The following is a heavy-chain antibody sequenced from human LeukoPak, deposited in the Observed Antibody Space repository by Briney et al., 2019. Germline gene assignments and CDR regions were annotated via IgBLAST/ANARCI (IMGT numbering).Heavy chain of an antibody. D-gene: IGHD6-19*01. Sequence: SVKVSCKASGGTFSSYAISWVRQAPGQGLEWMGGIIPIFGTANYAQKFQGRVTITTDESTSTAYMELSSLRSEDTAVYYCARDHSSGWHDGGWFDPWGQGTLVTVSS. CDR3: ARDHSSGWHDGGWFDP. J-gene: IGHJ5*02. V-gene: IGHV1-69*05. CDR1: GGTFSSYA. CDR2: IIPIFGTA.